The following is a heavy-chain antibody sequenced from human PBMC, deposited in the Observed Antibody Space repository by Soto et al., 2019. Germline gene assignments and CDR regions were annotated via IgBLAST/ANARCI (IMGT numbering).Heavy chain of an antibody. CDR1: GGTFSSYA. D-gene: IGHD5-12*01. CDR2: IIPIFGTA. CDR3: ARDPSFRDATIPGDLDDAFDI. V-gene: IGHV1-69*13. J-gene: IGHJ3*02. Sequence: SVKVSCKASGGTFSSYAIRWVRQAPGQGLEWMGGIIPIFGTANYAQKFQGRVTITADESTSTAYMELSSLRSEDTAVYYCARDPSFRDATIPGDLDDAFDIWGQGTMVTVSS.